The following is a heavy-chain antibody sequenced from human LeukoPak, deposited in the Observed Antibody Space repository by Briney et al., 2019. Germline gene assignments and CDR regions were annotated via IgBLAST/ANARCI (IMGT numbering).Heavy chain of an antibody. D-gene: IGHD6-19*01. CDR1: GGSFSGYY. J-gene: IGHJ6*02. Sequence: KPSETLSLTCAVYGGSFSGYYWSWIRQPPGKGLEWIGEIYHSGSTNFNPSLESRVTISVDKSKNHFSLNLSSVTAADTAVYYCATISVAPSGDYYFAMDVWGQGTTVTVSS. V-gene: IGHV4-34*01. CDR2: IYHSGST. CDR3: ATISVAPSGDYYFAMDV.